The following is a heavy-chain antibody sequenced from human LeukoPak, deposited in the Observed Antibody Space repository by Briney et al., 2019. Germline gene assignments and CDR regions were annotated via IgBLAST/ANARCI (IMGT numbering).Heavy chain of an antibody. CDR2: INPNSGAT. CDR1: GYTFNGYY. Sequence: ASVKVSCKASGYTFNGYYMHWVRQVPGQGLEWMGWINPNSGATNYARKFQGRVTMTRDMSISTAYMEVSRLRSDDTAVYYCARYCSSASCYMFYAFDIWGQGTMVTVSS. CDR3: ARYCSSASCYMFYAFDI. V-gene: IGHV1-2*02. J-gene: IGHJ3*02. D-gene: IGHD2-2*02.